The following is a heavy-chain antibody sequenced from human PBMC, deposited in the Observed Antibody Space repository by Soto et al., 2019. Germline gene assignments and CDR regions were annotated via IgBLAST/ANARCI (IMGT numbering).Heavy chain of an antibody. CDR3: FKVRGRASHYYNMEG. Sequence: DVQLLESGGGSAQRGGSLRLSCAASGFGFSTYGMTWVRQAQGKGLEWVSYGGSGGSTYYADSVKGRFTSSRANSKNTRYLQMNIRRAEDTAVYYCFKVRGRASHYYNMEGWGTGTRVPVSS. J-gene: IGHJ6*03. CDR1: GFGFSTYG. CDR2: YGGSGGST. D-gene: IGHD3-16*01. V-gene: IGHV3-23*01.